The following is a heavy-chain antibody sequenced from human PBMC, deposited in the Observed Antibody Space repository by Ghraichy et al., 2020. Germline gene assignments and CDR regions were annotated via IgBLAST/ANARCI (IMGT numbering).Heavy chain of an antibody. CDR1: GFTFSSYS. V-gene: IGHV3-21*01. J-gene: IGHJ6*02. Sequence: GGSLRLSCAASGFTFSSYSMNWVRQAPGKGLEWVSSISSSSNYIYYADSVKGRFTISRDNAKNSLYLQMNSLRAEDTAVYYCARVGDLMERLKDFYYYGMDVWGQGTTVTVSS. D-gene: IGHD1-1*01. CDR2: ISSSSNYI. CDR3: ARVGDLMERLKDFYYYGMDV.